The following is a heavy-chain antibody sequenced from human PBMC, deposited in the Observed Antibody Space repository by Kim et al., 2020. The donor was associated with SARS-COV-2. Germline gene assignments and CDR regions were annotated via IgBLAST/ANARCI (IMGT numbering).Heavy chain of an antibody. Sequence: SETLSLTCAVHGGSLSGCYWSWIRQPPGKGLEWIGESNHLGGTNYNPSLKSRVIISVDTSKNQFSLGLSSVAAADTAVYYCARLGGNTQMGYNWFDPWGQGTLDPVSS. D-gene: IGHD1-26*01. CDR1: GGSLSGCY. V-gene: IGHV4-34*01. CDR2: SNHLGGT. CDR3: ARLGGNTQMGYNWFDP. J-gene: IGHJ5*02.